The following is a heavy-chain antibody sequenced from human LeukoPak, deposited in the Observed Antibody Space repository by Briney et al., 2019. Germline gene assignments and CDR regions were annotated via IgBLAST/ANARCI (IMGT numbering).Heavy chain of an antibody. V-gene: IGHV4-39*07. CDR2: IYYSGST. D-gene: IGHD3-10*01. CDR3: ARTLLLWFGEPPPPTLFDP. Sequence: PSETLSLTCTISGGSISSYYWGWIRQPPGKGLEWIGSIYYSGSTYYNPSLKSRVTISVDTSKNQFSLKLSSVTAADTAVYYCARTLLLWFGEPPPPTLFDPWGQGTLVTVSS. CDR1: GGSISSYY. J-gene: IGHJ5*02.